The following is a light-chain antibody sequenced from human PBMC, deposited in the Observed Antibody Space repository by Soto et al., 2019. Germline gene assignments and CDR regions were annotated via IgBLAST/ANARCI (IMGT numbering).Light chain of an antibody. J-gene: IGKJ1*01. Sequence: EIVFTQSPATLSSFPGDRVTLSCRASQYINTRLAWYQHRPGQAPRLLIYQTSLRAAGITARFNASGSGTDFTLTISDVQPEDFALYYCHQRQSWPRTFGQGTKVDIK. CDR3: HQRQSWPRT. V-gene: IGKV3-11*01. CDR2: QTS. CDR1: QYINTR.